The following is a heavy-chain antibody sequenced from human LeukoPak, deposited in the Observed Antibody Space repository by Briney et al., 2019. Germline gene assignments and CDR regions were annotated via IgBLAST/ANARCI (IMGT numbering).Heavy chain of an antibody. J-gene: IGHJ4*02. CDR3: AKDHRDYSNYADY. V-gene: IGHV3-23*01. CDR2: ISVSGGST. Sequence: GGSLRLSCAASGFTFSSYAMSWVRQAPGKGLEWVSAISVSGGSTYYADSVKGRFTISRDNSKNTLYLQMNSLRAEDTAVYYCAKDHRDYSNYADYWGQGTLVTVSS. CDR1: GFTFSSYA. D-gene: IGHD4-11*01.